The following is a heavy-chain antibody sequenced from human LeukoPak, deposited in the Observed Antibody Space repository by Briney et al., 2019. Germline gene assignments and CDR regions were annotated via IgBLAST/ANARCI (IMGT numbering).Heavy chain of an antibody. CDR3: AKESSGWPGVDY. CDR1: GFGFRTFD. Sequence: GGSLRLSCEASGFGFRTFDMSWVRQAPGKGLEWVSVIIGRDDSTYYADSVKGRFTISRDNSKNTLYLQMNSLRAEDTAVYYCAKESSGWPGVDYWGQGTLVTVSS. CDR2: IIGRDDST. V-gene: IGHV3-23*01. D-gene: IGHD6-19*01. J-gene: IGHJ4*02.